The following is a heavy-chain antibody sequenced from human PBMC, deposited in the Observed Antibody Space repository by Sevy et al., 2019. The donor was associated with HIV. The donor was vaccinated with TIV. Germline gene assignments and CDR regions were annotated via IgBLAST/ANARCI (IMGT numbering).Heavy chain of an antibody. CDR1: GYTFTSYG. J-gene: IGHJ4*02. CDR2: ISAYNGNT. Sequence: ASVKVSCKASGYTFTSYGISWVRQAPGQGLEWMGWISAYNGNTNYAQKLQGRDTMTTDTSTSTAYMELRSLRSDDTAVYYCARDLGGYGGNSIDYWGQGTLVTVSS. CDR3: ARDLGGYGGNSIDY. D-gene: IGHD2-21*02. V-gene: IGHV1-18*01.